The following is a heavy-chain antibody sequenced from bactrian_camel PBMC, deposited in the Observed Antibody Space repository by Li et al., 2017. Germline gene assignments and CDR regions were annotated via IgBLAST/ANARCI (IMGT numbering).Heavy chain of an antibody. V-gene: IGHV3S57*01. Sequence: HVQLVESGGGSVQAGGSLVLSCAASGYTYTAGCMGWFRQAPGKEREGVAAIDTEGNTSYADSVKGRFTISADNAKNTLYLQMNSLKPEDTAMYYCAAGRIRAVGVGTDVLARLSAGFNYLGQGTQVTVS. CDR2: IDTEGNT. D-gene: IGHD3*01. CDR1: GYTYTAGC. J-gene: IGHJ4*01.